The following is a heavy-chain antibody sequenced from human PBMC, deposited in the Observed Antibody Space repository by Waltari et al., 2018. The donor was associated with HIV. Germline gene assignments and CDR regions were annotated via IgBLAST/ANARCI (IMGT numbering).Heavy chain of an antibody. Sequence: EVQLLESGGGLCQPWGSLTLPCLASGSKCDQLAINWVRPTPGKGLEWLSAISGSGIDTKYADSVKGRFTVSRDNSKNTVYLHMNGLRAEDSAVYFCAKDLIYPVVSSVRIDYWGQGTRVTVSS. CDR3: AKDLIYPVVSSVRIDY. D-gene: IGHD2-15*01. J-gene: IGHJ4*02. CDR1: GSKCDQLA. CDR2: ISGSGIDT. V-gene: IGHV3-23*01.